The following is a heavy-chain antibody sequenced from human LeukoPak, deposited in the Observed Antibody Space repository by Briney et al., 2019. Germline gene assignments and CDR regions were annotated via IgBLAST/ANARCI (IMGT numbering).Heavy chain of an antibody. CDR1: GYSFTGQG. V-gene: IGHV1-2*02. CDR2: INPNSGDT. Sequence: ASVKVSCKASGYSFTGQGMHWVRQAPGQGLEWMGWINPNSGDTNYAQKFQGRVTMTRDTTISTAYMELNRLTSDDTAVYYCASYPRYSSTPPFDYWGQGTPVTVSS. CDR3: ASYPRYSSTPPFDY. J-gene: IGHJ4*02. D-gene: IGHD6-19*01.